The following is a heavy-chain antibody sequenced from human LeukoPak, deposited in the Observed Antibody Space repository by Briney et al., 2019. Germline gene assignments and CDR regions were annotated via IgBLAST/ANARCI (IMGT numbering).Heavy chain of an antibody. J-gene: IGHJ4*02. CDR1: GFTFSSYA. CDR3: ARYDFNRFFDY. CDR2: ISGSGGST. Sequence: GGSLRLSCAASGFTFSSYAMSWVRQAPGKGLEWVSAISGSGGSTYYADSVKGRFTISRDNSKNTLNLQMNSLRAEDTAVYYCARYDFNRFFDYWGQGTLVTVSS. D-gene: IGHD3-3*01. V-gene: IGHV3-23*01.